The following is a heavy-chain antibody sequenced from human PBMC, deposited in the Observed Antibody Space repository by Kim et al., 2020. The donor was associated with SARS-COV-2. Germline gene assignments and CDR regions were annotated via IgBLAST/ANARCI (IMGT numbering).Heavy chain of an antibody. J-gene: IGHJ4*02. Sequence: GGSLRLSCAASGFIFSKYGMHWVRQAPGKGLEWVATISNDGSYQYYGDSVKGRFTISRDISQNTLYLQMNSLRAEDTAVYYCAKPRSSVSYYLYYFDDWGQGTLGSVSS. CDR1: GFIFSKYG. V-gene: IGHV3-30*18. D-gene: IGHD3-10*01. CDR3: AKPRSSVSYYLYYFDD. CDR2: ISNDGSYQ.